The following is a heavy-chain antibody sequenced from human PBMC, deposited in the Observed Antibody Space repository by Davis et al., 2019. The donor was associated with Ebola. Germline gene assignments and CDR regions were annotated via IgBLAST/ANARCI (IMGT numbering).Heavy chain of an antibody. CDR1: GFTFDDYA. CDR2: ISAHGDKT. D-gene: IGHD7-27*01. CDR3: AYLGSFDY. V-gene: IGHV3-43*02. Sequence: GESLKISCAASGFTFDDYAMHWVRQAPGKGLEWVALISAHGDKTDSADSVKGRFTISRDNAKRSLYLQMNNLRAEDTAVYFCAYLGSFDYWGQGTLVTVSS. J-gene: IGHJ4*02.